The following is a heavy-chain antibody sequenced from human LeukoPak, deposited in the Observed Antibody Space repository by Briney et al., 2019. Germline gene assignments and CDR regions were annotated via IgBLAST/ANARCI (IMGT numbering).Heavy chain of an antibody. J-gene: IGHJ4*02. Sequence: GGSLRLSCAASGFTFSSYAMSWVRQAPGKGLEWVSAISGSGGSTYYADSVKGRFTISRDNSKNTLYLQMNSLRPEDTAVYYCAKPRLKSGYYLFDYWGQGTLVTVSS. CDR2: ISGSGGST. CDR1: GFTFSSYA. D-gene: IGHD3-22*01. V-gene: IGHV3-23*01. CDR3: AKPRLKSGYYLFDY.